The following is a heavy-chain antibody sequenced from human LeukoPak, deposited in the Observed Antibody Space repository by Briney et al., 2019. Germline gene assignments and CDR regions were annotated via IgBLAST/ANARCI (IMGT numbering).Heavy chain of an antibody. CDR1: GGSISGYY. Sequence: PSETLSLTCTVSGGSISGYYWSWIRQPPGKGLEWITYIYYTGSTNYNPSLKSRVTISVDTSKNQFSLQLNSVTPEDTAVYYCARGTNTWYDDYWGQGTLVTVSS. J-gene: IGHJ4*02. V-gene: IGHV4-59*12. CDR3: ARGTNTWYDDY. D-gene: IGHD2-8*01. CDR2: IYYTGST.